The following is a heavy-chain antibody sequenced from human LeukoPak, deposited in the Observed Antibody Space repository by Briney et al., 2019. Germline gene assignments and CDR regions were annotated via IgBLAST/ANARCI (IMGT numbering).Heavy chain of an antibody. CDR3: ARHGAAVVVGPSVNFDY. D-gene: IGHD2-15*01. V-gene: IGHV4-39*01. CDR2: IYYSGST. CDR1: GGSISSSSYY. J-gene: IGHJ4*02. Sequence: SETLSLTCTVSGGSISSSSYYWGWIRQPPGKGLEWIGSIYYSGSTYYNPSLKSRVTISVDTSKNQFSLKLSSVTAADTAVYYCARHGAAVVVGPSVNFDYWGQGTLVTVSS.